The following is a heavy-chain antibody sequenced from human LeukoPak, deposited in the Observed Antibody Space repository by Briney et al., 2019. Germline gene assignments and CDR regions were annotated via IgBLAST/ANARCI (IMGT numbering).Heavy chain of an antibody. CDR1: GFTFSSYS. V-gene: IGHV3-21*01. CDR3: ARDSYLIDYYDSSGYYPLFGY. Sequence: GGSLRLSXAASGFTFSSYSMNWVRQAPGKGLEWVSSISSSSSYIYYADSVKGRFTISRDNAKSSLYLQMNSLRAEDTAVYYCARDSYLIDYYDSSGYYPLFGYWGQGTLVTVSS. CDR2: ISSSSSYI. D-gene: IGHD3-22*01. J-gene: IGHJ4*02.